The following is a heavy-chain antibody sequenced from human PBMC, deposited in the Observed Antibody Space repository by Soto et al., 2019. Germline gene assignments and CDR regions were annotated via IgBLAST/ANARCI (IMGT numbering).Heavy chain of an antibody. Sequence: QVQLQESGPGLVKPSETLSLTCTVSGGSVTSGTYYWSWIRQPPGKGLEWIGYIFYTGSTNYNPSLKSRVTISVDTSKNQFSLKLSSVTAADTAVYYCARVGYDFWRGDYWGQGTLVTVSS. D-gene: IGHD3-3*01. CDR2: IFYTGST. CDR3: ARVGYDFWRGDY. V-gene: IGHV4-61*01. CDR1: GGSVTSGTYY. J-gene: IGHJ4*02.